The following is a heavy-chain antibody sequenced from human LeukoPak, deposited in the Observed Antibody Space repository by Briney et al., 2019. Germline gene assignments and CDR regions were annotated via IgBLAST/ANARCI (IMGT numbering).Heavy chain of an antibody. CDR3: ARDIEGAMDIRDY. D-gene: IGHD3-16*01. Sequence: ASVKVSCKASGYTFTGYYMHWVRQAPGQGLEWMGWINPNSGGTNYAQKFQGRVTMTRDTSISTAYTELSRLRSDDTAVYYCARDIEGAMDIRDYWGQGTLVTVSS. V-gene: IGHV1-2*02. J-gene: IGHJ4*02. CDR2: INPNSGGT. CDR1: GYTFTGYY.